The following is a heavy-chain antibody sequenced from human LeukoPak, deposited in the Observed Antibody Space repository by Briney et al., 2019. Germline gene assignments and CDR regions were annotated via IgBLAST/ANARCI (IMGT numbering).Heavy chain of an antibody. CDR3: AKTPTFKWLVLGPDY. CDR2: ISGSGGST. CDR1: GFTFRSYA. J-gene: IGHJ4*02. V-gene: IGHV3-23*01. D-gene: IGHD6-19*01. Sequence: GGSLRLSCAASGFTFRSYAMSWVRQAPGKGLEWVSAISGSGGSTYYADSVKGWFTISRDNFKNTLYLQMNSLRAEDTAVYYCAKTPTFKWLVLGPDYWGQGTLVTVSS.